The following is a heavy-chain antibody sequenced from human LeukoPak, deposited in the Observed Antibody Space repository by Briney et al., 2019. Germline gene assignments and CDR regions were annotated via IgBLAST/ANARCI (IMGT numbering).Heavy chain of an antibody. CDR1: GYTFTSYG. D-gene: IGHD5-24*01. V-gene: IGHV1-18*01. J-gene: IGHJ3*02. CDR3: ARDRGRWLQFQGDAFDI. Sequence: ASVKVSCKASGYTFTSYGISWVRQAPGQGLEWMGWISAYNGNTNYVQKLQGRVTMTTDTSTSTAYMELRSLRSDDTAVYYCARDRGRWLQFQGDAFDIWGQGTMVTVSS. CDR2: ISAYNGNT.